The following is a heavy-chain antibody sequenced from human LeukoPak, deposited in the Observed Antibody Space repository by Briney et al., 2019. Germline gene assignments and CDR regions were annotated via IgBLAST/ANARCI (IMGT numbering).Heavy chain of an antibody. CDR1: GFTFSSYE. D-gene: IGHD5-12*01. CDR2: IYYSGST. J-gene: IGHJ4*02. CDR3: ARDSGPDIVATTFDY. V-gene: IGHV4-39*07. Sequence: GSLRPSCAASGFTFSSYEMNWVRQAPGKGLEWIGSIYYSGSTYYNPSLKSRVTISVDTSKNQFSLKLSSVTAADTAVYYCARDSGPDIVATTFDYWGQGTLVTVSS.